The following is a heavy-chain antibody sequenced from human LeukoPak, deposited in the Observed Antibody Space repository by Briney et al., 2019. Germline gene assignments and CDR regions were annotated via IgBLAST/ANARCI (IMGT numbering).Heavy chain of an antibody. J-gene: IGHJ4*02. CDR1: GGSISSYY. V-gene: IGHV4-59*08. CDR2: IYYSGST. Sequence: PSETLSLTCTVSGGSISSYYWSWIRQPPGKGLEWIGYIYYSGSTNYNPSLKSRVTISVDTSKNQFSLKLSSVTAADTAVYYCARVPTDYWGQGTLVTVSS. CDR3: ARVPTDY.